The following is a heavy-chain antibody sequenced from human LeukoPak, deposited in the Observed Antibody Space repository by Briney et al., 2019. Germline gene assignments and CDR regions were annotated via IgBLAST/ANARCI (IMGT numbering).Heavy chain of an antibody. Sequence: GSLRLSCAASGFTFSSYDMHWVRQAPGKGLEWVAVISYDGSNKYYADSVKGRFTISRDNSKNTLYLQMNSLRAEDTAVYYCAKAIWFGELFPFDYWGQGTLVTVSS. J-gene: IGHJ4*02. CDR1: GFTFSSYD. CDR2: ISYDGSNK. V-gene: IGHV3-30*18. CDR3: AKAIWFGELFPFDY. D-gene: IGHD3-10*01.